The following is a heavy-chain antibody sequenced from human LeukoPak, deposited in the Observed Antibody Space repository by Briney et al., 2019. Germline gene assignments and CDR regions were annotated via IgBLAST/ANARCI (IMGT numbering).Heavy chain of an antibody. CDR2: INAGNGNT. J-gene: IGHJ4*02. V-gene: IGHV1-3*01. CDR1: GYTFTSYA. D-gene: IGHD2-15*01. Sequence: ASVKVSCKASGYTFTSYAMHWVRQAPGQRLEWMGWINAGNGNTKYSQKFQGRITIARDTPASTAYMELSSLRSEDTAVYYCARAVVAAFDYWGQGTLVTVSS. CDR3: ARAVVAAFDY.